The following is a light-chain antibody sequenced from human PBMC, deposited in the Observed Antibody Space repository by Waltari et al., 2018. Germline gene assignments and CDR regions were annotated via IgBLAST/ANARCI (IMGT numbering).Light chain of an antibody. Sequence: SYELTQPPSVSVSPGQTARVTCSGDALPKKYAFWYQQKSGQAPVLIIYDDNKRPSGIPGGFSGSSSRTMATLTISGAQVEDEADYYCYSTDSTGNHVVFGGGTKLTVL. CDR2: DDN. CDR1: ALPKKY. CDR3: YSTDSTGNHVV. V-gene: IGLV3-10*01. J-gene: IGLJ2*01.